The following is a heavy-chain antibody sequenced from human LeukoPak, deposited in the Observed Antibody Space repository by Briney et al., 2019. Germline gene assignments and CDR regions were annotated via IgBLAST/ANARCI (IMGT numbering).Heavy chain of an antibody. D-gene: IGHD6-13*01. Sequence: GGSLRLSCAASGFTFSNYWMSRVRQAPGKGLEWVANIKEDGSEKYYVDSVKGRFTISRDNARNSLYLQMNSLRAEDTAVYYCASGRQLGYWGQGTLVTVSS. CDR2: IKEDGSEK. CDR1: GFTFSNYW. V-gene: IGHV3-7*01. J-gene: IGHJ4*02. CDR3: ASGRQLGY.